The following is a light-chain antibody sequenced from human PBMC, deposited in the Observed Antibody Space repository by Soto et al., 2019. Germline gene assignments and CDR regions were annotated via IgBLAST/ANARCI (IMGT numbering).Light chain of an antibody. V-gene: IGLV2-14*01. CDR2: DVS. Sequence: QSALTQPASVSGSPGQSITISCTGTSSDVGGYNYVSWYQQHPGKAPKLMIYDVSNRPSGVSNRCSGSKSANTASLTISGLQDEDEADYYCSSYTGSSTYVVFGEGTKLTVL. J-gene: IGLJ2*01. CDR3: SSYTGSSTYVV. CDR1: SSDVGGYNY.